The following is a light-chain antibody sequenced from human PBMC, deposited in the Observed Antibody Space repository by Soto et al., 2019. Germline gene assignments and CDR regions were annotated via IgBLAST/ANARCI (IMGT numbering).Light chain of an antibody. CDR1: SSDVGGYDY. CDR3: SSYAGSNNYV. Sequence: QSALTQPPSASGSPGQSVAISCTGTSSDVGGYDYVSWYQQHPGKAPQLLIYGVSKRPSGVPDRFSGSKSGNTASLTVSGLQAEDEADYYCSSYAGSNNYVFGTGTKLTVL. CDR2: GVS. V-gene: IGLV2-8*01. J-gene: IGLJ1*01.